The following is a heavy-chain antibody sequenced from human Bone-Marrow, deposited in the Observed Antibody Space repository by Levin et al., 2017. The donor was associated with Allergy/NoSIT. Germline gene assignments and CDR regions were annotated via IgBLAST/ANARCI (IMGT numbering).Heavy chain of an antibody. CDR2: VSANTGAT. D-gene: IGHD2-8*01. J-gene: IGHJ4*02. CDR1: GFTFRSYP. V-gene: IGHV3-23*01. CDR3: AKDCTDGTCYAALDY. Sequence: ESLKISCAASGFTFRSYPMTWVRQAPGKGLEWVSVVSANTGATHYADSVKGRFTISRDNSKNTVYLQMDSLRAEDTAIYYCAKDCTDGTCYAALDYWGQGALVTVSS.